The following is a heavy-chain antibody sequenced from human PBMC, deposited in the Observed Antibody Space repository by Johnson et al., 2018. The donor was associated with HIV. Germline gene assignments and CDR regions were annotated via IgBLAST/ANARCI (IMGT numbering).Heavy chain of an antibody. J-gene: IGHJ3*02. CDR1: GFTFSSYA. D-gene: IGHD1-26*01. V-gene: IGHV3-30*04. CDR2: ISYDGSNK. Sequence: VQLVESGGGVVQPGRSLRLSCAASGFTFSSYAMHWVRQAPGKGLEWVAVISYDGSNKYYADSVKGRFTISRDNSKNTLYLQMNSLRAEDTAGYYCARDPEGAPPLGAFDIWGQGTMVTVSS. CDR3: ARDPEGAPPLGAFDI.